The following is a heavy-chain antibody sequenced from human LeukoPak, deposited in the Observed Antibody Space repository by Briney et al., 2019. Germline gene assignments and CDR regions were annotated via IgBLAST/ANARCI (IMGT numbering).Heavy chain of an antibody. J-gene: IGHJ4*02. CDR1: GGSISSYY. V-gene: IGHV4-59*01. CDR2: IYYSGST. CDR3: ARGRRGVGAAPFDY. D-gene: IGHD1-26*01. Sequence: SETLSLTCTVSGGSISSYYWSWIRQPPGQGLGWIGYIYYSGSTNYNPSPQSRVTISLDTSTNQFSLKLSSVTAADPAVYYCARGRRGVGAAPFDYWGQGTLVTVSS.